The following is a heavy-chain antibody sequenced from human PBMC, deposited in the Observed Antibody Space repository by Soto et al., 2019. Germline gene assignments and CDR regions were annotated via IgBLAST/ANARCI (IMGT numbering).Heavy chain of an antibody. CDR1: GYTFTSYA. CDR2: INAGNGNT. J-gene: IGHJ6*02. Sequence: QVQLVQSGAEVKKPGASVKVSCKASGYTFTSYAMHWVRQAPGQRLEWMGWINAGNGNTKYSQKFQGRVTITRDKSASTAYMEVSSLRSEATAVYYCASSYYGSGNPKDYYYGMDVWGQGTTVTVSS. V-gene: IGHV1-3*01. CDR3: ASSYYGSGNPKDYYYGMDV. D-gene: IGHD3-10*01.